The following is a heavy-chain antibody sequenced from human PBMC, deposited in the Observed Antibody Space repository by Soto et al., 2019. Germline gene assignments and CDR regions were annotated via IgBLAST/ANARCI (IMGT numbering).Heavy chain of an antibody. CDR2: INHSGST. CDR1: GGSFSGYY. CDR3: ARGRGGYWFDP. V-gene: IGHV4-34*01. J-gene: IGHJ5*02. D-gene: IGHD3-10*01. Sequence: EALSLTSAVYGGSFSGYYWSCIRQPPGKGLEWIGEINHSGSTNYNPSLKSRVTISVDTSKNQFSLKLSSVTAADTAVYYCARGRGGYWFDPWGQGTLVTVSS.